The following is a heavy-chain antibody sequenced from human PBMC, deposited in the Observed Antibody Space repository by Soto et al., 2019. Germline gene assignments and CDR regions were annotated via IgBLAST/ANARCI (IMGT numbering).Heavy chain of an antibody. J-gene: IGHJ4*02. CDR3: VRVVAIPGYPDN. D-gene: IGHD5-12*01. CDR2: IVPIVDTS. V-gene: IGHV1-69*12. Sequence: QVQLVQSGAEVRQPASSVKVSCKTSGGTFSSYAISWVRQDRGQGLEWMGGIVPIVDTSTYAQKFQGRVTITADESTSTAYMELSSLRSDDTAIYYCVRVVAIPGYPDNWGQGTLVTVSS. CDR1: GGTFSSYA.